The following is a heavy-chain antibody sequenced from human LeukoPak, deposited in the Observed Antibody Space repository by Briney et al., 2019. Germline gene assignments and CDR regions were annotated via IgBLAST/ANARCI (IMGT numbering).Heavy chain of an antibody. V-gene: IGHV3-53*01. CDR2: IYTGGNT. CDR3: ASPSSGQSFDI. Sequence: PGRSLRLSCAASGFIVSSNYMNWVRQAPGKGLEWVSVIYTGGNTYYADSVKGRFTISRDNSKNTLYLQMHSLRAEDTAVYYCASPSSGQSFDIWGQGTMVTVSS. CDR1: GFIVSSNY. J-gene: IGHJ3*02. D-gene: IGHD6-19*01.